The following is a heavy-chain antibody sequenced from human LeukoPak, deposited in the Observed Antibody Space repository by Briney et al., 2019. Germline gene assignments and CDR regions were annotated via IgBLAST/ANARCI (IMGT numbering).Heavy chain of an antibody. D-gene: IGHD3-16*01. CDR1: GFTFSSYW. Sequence: PGGSLRLSCAASGFTFSSYWMSWVRQAPGKGLEWVANINQDGSAKYYVDSVKGRFTISRDNAKNSLYLQMNSLRAEDTALYYGASGRQLGYWGQGGMVAVSS. CDR2: INQDGSAK. J-gene: IGHJ4*02. V-gene: IGHV3-7*01. CDR3: ASGRQLGY.